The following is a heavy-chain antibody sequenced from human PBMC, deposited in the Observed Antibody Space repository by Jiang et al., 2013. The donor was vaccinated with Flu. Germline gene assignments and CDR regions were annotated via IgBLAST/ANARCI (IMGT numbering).Heavy chain of an antibody. D-gene: IGHD4-17*01. CDR3: ARDNTVTLVGAFDI. Sequence: QLVESGGGLIQPGGSLRLSCAASGFTVSSNYMSWGPPGSREGLEWVSVIYSGGSTYYADSVKGRFTISRDNSKNTLYLQMNSLRAEDTAVYYCARDNTVTLVGAFDIWGQGTMVTVSS. CDR2: IYSGGST. CDR1: GFTVSSNY. J-gene: IGHJ3*02. V-gene: IGHV3-53*01.